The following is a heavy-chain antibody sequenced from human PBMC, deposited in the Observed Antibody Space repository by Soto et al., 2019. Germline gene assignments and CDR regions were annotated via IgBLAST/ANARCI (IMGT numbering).Heavy chain of an antibody. CDR1: GFTFSSYA. CDR2: ISGSGGST. V-gene: IGHV3-23*01. CDR3: AKIVVVAATPSSGWFDP. D-gene: IGHD2-15*01. Sequence: GGSLRLSCAASGFTFSSYAMSWVRQAPGKGLEWVSAISGSGGSTYYADSVKGRFTISRDNSKNTLYLQMNSLRAEDTAVYYCAKIVVVAATPSSGWFDPWGQGTLVTVSS. J-gene: IGHJ5*02.